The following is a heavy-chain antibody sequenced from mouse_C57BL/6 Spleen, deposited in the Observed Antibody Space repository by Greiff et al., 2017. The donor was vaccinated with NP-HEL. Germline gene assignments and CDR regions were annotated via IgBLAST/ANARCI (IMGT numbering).Heavy chain of an antibody. D-gene: IGHD2-1*01. J-gene: IGHJ4*01. CDR2: IDPSDSET. CDR3: ARGRGNARDY. Sequence: QVQLQQPGAELVRPGSSVKLSCKASGYTFTSYWMHWVKQRPIQGLEWIGNIDPSDSETHYNQKFKDKATLTVDKSSSTAYMQLSSLTSEDSAVYYSARGRGNARDYWGQGTSVTVAS. CDR1: GYTFTSYW. V-gene: IGHV1-52*01.